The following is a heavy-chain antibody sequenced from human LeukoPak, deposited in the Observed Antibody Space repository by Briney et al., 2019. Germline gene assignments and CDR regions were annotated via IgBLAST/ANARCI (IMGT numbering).Heavy chain of an antibody. CDR1: GGSFSGYY. J-gene: IGHJ3*02. CDR3: ASMGYSYGEIAFDI. V-gene: IGHV4-34*01. Sequence: SETLSLTCAVYGGSFSGYYWSWIRQPPGKGLEWIGEINQSGSTNYNPSLKSRVTISVDTSKIQFSLKLRSVAAADTAVYYCASMGYSYGEIAFDIWGQGTMVTVSS. CDR2: INQSGST. D-gene: IGHD5-18*01.